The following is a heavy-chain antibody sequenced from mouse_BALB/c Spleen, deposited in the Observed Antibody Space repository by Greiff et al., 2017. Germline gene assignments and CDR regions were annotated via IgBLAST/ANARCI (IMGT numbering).Heavy chain of an antibody. V-gene: IGHV5-6-4*01. D-gene: IGHD2-14*01. Sequence: EVQLVESGGGLVKPGGSLKLSCAASGFTFSSYTMSWVRQTPEKRLEWVATISSGGSYTYYPDSVKGRFTISRDNAKNTLYLQMSSLKSEDTAMYYCTRDHRYDDAMDYWGQGTAVTVSS. J-gene: IGHJ4*01. CDR3: TRDHRYDDAMDY. CDR2: ISSGGSYT. CDR1: GFTFSSYT.